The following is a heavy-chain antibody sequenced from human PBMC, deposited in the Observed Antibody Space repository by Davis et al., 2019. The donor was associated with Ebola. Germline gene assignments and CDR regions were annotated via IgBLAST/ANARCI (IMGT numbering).Heavy chain of an antibody. CDR1: GFTFSTNW. CDR2: IKGDGSAT. V-gene: IGHV3-7*01. Sequence: GESLKISCAASGFTFSTNWMNWVRQAPGKGPEWVANIKGDGSATYYVDSVKGRFSISRDNAKNSVYLQMNTLRVDDTAVYYCAKHDTHYYYGVDVWGQGTTVTVSS. J-gene: IGHJ6*02. D-gene: IGHD1-1*01. CDR3: AKHDTHYYYGVDV.